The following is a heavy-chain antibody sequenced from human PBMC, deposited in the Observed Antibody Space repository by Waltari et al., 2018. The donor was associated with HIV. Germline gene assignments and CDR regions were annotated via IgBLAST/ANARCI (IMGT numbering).Heavy chain of an antibody. CDR1: GGTFSSYA. CDR3: ARVGAWFVELFCAFDI. D-gene: IGHD3-10*01. J-gene: IGHJ3*02. Sequence: QAQPVQSGAEVKKPGSSVKVSCKASGGTFSSYAISWARQAAGQGLEWMGGLSPIFCTANYAQLFPVSVTITANASTRTLYMALCVLRSEDTAVCYCARVGAWFVELFCAFDIWGQGTMVTVSS. CDR2: LSPIFCTA. V-gene: IGHV1-69*01.